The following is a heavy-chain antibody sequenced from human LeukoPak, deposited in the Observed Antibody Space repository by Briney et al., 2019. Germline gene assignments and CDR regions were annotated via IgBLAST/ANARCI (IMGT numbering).Heavy chain of an antibody. V-gene: IGHV3-23*01. D-gene: IGHD3-3*01. CDR3: AKEFFGWACDI. J-gene: IGHJ3*02. Sequence: AGSLRLTCAASGFTFSSNALSWVRQAPGKGLEWVSAICDSGGRTYYANSVKGRFTISRDNSKNTLYLKMNSLRAEDTAVYYCAKEFFGWACDICDQGTRVTVSA. CDR1: GFTFSSNA. CDR2: ICDSGGRT.